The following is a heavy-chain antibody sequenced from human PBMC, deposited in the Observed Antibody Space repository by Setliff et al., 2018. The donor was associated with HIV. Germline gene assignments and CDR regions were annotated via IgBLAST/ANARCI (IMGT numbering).Heavy chain of an antibody. V-gene: IGHV3-23*01. CDR3: AKEPKLGGIAAPFDY. J-gene: IGHJ4*02. Sequence: PSETLSLTCTVTGGSISSGGFYWTWVRQSPGKGPEWVSAISDGGGSTYYAVSVKGRFTISRDNSKNTLYLQMNSLRVEDTAVYYCAKEPKLGGIAAPFDYWGQGTLVTVSS. D-gene: IGHD6-6*01. CDR1: GGSISSGG. CDR2: ISDGGGST.